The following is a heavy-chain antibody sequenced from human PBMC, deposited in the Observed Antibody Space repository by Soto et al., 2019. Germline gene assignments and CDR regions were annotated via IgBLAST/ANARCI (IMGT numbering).Heavy chain of an antibody. Sequence: GGSLRLSCAASGFTFSSYGMHWVRQAPGKGLVRVAVISYDGSNKYYADSVKGRFTISRDNSKNTLYLQMNSLTAEDTAVYDCANVQRAAPFDYWGQGTLVTVSS. CDR2: ISYDGSNK. V-gene: IGHV3-30*18. J-gene: IGHJ4*02. CDR3: ANVQRAAPFDY. CDR1: GFTFSSYG. D-gene: IGHD6-13*01.